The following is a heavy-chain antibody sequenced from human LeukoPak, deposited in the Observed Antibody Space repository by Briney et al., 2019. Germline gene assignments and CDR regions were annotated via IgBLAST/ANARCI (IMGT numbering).Heavy chain of an antibody. V-gene: IGHV3-23*01. CDR3: ARDPCGSTTCYLKS. D-gene: IGHD2-2*01. CDR2: ISGGGGTT. Sequence: GGSLRLSCAASGFRFDDYSMSWVRQTPGKGLEWVSGISGGGGTTYYADSVRGRITISRDNSKNTVYLQINSLSAEDTAIYYCARDPCGSTTCYLKSWGQGTLVTVSS. J-gene: IGHJ5*02. CDR1: GFRFDDYS.